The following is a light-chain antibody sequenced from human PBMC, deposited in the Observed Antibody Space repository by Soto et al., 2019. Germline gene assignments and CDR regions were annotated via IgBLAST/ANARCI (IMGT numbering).Light chain of an antibody. CDR2: DVS. CDR1: QSVSSY. J-gene: IGKJ2*01. CDR3: QQRSNWPRT. V-gene: IGKV3-11*01. Sequence: EIVLTQSPATLSLSPGDTATLSCRASQSVSSYLAWYQQKPGQAPRLLLYDVSNRATGIPARFSGSGSGTDFTLTIGSLEPEDFAVYYCQQRSNWPRTFGQGTKVEIK.